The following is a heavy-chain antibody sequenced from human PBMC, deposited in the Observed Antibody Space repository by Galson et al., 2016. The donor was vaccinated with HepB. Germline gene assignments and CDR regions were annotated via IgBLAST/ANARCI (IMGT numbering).Heavy chain of an antibody. CDR2: ILYDGTYK. Sequence: SLRLSCAASGFMFRTSSFHWVRQAPGKGLEWVAVILYDGTYKYYSNSVTGRFTISRDNYSNTVYLQMNSLRPEDTALYYCARVFLGRGTYPRYYSYSMDVWGQGTTVTVSS. CDR3: ARVFLGRGTYPRYYSYSMDV. CDR1: GFMFRTSS. D-gene: IGHD3-22*01. V-gene: IGHV3-30-3*01. J-gene: IGHJ6*02.